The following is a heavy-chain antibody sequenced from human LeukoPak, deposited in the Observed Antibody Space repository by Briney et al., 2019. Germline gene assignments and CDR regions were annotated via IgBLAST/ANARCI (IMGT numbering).Heavy chain of an antibody. CDR2: IIPIFGTA. V-gene: IGHV1-69*05. J-gene: IGHJ4*02. CDR1: GGTFSSYA. D-gene: IGHD3-22*01. CDR3: ARGRDPYYYDSSGYLYY. Sequence: ASVKVSCKASGGTFSSYAISWVRQAPGQGLEWMGGIIPIFGTASYAQKFQGRVTITTDESTSTAYMELSSLRSEDTAVYYCARGRDPYYYDSSGYLYYWGQGTLVTVSS.